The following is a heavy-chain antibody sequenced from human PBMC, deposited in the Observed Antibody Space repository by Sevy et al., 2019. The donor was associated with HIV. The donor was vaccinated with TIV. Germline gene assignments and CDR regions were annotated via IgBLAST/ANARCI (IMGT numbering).Heavy chain of an antibody. V-gene: IGHV3-15*01. CDR1: GITFSSAL. Sequence: GGSLRLSCAASGITFSSALMSWVRLVPGKGLEWLGRIKSETDGGAADYAAAVKGRFTISRDDSKETLYLQLNSLKTEDTAVYYCTTDLGFYSSKWGQGTLVTVSS. D-gene: IGHD4-4*01. CDR3: TTDLGFYSSK. CDR2: IKSETDGGAA. J-gene: IGHJ4*02.